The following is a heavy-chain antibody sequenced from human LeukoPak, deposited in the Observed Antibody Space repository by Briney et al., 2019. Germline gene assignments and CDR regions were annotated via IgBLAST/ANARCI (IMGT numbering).Heavy chain of an antibody. V-gene: IGHV1-18*01. D-gene: IGHD3-16*01. CDR1: GYTFTIYG. CDR2: ISAYNGNT. Sequence: ASVKVSCKASGYTFTIYGISWVRQAPGQGLEWMGWISAYNGNTNYAQKLQGRVTMTTDTSTSTAYMELRSLKSDDTAVYYCARAGIGDVHYYMDVWGKGTTVTVSS. J-gene: IGHJ6*03. CDR3: ARAGIGDVHYYMDV.